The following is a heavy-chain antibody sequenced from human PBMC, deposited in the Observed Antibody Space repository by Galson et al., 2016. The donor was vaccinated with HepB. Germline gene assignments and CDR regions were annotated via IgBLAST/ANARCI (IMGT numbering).Heavy chain of an antibody. CDR3: ARASRSYYNWFNP. CDR2: IYPGDSDT. CDR1: GYNFATYW. V-gene: IGHV5-51*01. Sequence: QSGAEVKMPGESLKISCSTSGYNFATYWIGWVRQVSGKGLEWMGVIYPGDSDTRYSPSFQGQVTISADKSVNTTYLELTSLKASDTAIYYCARASRSYYNWFNPWGQGTLVTVSS. D-gene: IGHD3-10*01. J-gene: IGHJ5*02.